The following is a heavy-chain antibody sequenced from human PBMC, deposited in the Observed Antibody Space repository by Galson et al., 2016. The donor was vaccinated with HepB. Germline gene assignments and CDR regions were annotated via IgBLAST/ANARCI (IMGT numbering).Heavy chain of an antibody. CDR3: AKATSSSWAGALDI. CDR1: GFTFDDYA. CDR2: ISWNSGSI. V-gene: IGHV3-9*01. J-gene: IGHJ3*02. D-gene: IGHD6-13*01. Sequence: LRLSCAASGFTFDDYAMHWVRQAPGKGLEWVSGISWNSGSIDYADSVKGRFTISRDNAKNSLYLQMNSLRGEDTAFYYCAKATSSSWAGALDIWGQGTMVTVSS.